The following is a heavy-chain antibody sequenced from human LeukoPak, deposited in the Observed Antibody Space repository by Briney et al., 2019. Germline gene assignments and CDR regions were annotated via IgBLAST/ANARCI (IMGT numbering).Heavy chain of an antibody. CDR1: GFTVSNNY. CDR2: ISSSGSTI. J-gene: IGHJ4*02. Sequence: GGSLRLSCIVSGFTVSNNYMSWIRQAQGKGLEYISYISSSGSTIYYADSVKGRFTLSRDNAKNSLSLEMNSLRAEDTAVYYCARGKYSFDYWGQGTLVTVSS. CDR3: ARGKYSFDY. V-gene: IGHV3-11*01.